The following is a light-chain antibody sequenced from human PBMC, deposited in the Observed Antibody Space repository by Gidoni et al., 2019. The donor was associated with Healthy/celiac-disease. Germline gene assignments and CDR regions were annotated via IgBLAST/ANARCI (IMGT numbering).Light chain of an antibody. CDR3: CSYAGSYTYV. CDR1: SSYVGCYNY. Sequence: QSAPITPRQSLPPGPSVTISCTGTSSYVGCYNYVSWYQQHPGKAPKLMIYDVSKRPSGVPDRFSGSKSGNTASLTISGLQAEDEADYYCCSYAGSYTYVFGTGTKVTVL. J-gene: IGLJ1*01. V-gene: IGLV2-11*01. CDR2: DVS.